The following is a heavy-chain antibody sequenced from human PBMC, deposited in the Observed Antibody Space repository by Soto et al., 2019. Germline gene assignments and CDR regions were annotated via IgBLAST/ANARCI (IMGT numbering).Heavy chain of an antibody. Sequence: GGSLRLSCAASGFTFSSYGMHWVRQAPGKGLEWVAVISYDGSNKYYADSVKGRFTISRDNSKNTLYLQMNSLRAEDTAVYYCAKGGFDYWGQGTLVTVSS. J-gene: IGHJ4*02. CDR3: AKGGFDY. CDR2: ISYDGSNK. V-gene: IGHV3-30*18. CDR1: GFTFSSYG.